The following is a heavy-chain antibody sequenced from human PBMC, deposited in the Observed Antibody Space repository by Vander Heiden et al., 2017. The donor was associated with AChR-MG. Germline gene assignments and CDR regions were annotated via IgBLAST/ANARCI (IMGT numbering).Heavy chain of an antibody. V-gene: IGHV3-23*01. CDR2: ISGGSTSI. D-gene: IGHD3-3*01. J-gene: IGHJ4*02. CDR1: GSTFSNHA. CDR3: ARTPLTSYDFWSGYEDF. Sequence: EVHLLESGGGLVQPGGSLRLSCVASGSTFSNHAMTWVRPAPGKGVEWVAGISGGSTSIYYADSVKGRFTVARDNSKNTLYLQMNSLRAEDTAVYYCARTPLTSYDFWSGYEDFWGQGTLVNVSS.